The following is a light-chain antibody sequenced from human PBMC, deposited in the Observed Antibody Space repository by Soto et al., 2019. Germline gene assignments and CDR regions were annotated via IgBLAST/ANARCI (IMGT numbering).Light chain of an antibody. J-gene: IGKJ3*01. V-gene: IGKV1-39*01. CDR3: QQSYNILFT. Sequence: DIQMTQSPSSLSASVGDRVTITCRASQSISSYLNWYQQRPGKAPNLLIYAASSLQSGVPARVSGGGAGTDFTLTISSLQPEDFATYYCQQSYNILFTFGPGTKVDIK. CDR2: AAS. CDR1: QSISSY.